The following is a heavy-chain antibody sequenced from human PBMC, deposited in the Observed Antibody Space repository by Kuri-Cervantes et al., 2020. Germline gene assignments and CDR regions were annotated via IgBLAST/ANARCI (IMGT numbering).Heavy chain of an antibody. V-gene: IGHV3-53*01. CDR1: GFTVSSNY. D-gene: IGHD6-13*01. CDR2: IYSGGST. J-gene: IGHJ1*01. Sequence: GESLKSSCAASGFTVSSNYMSWVRQAPGKGLEWVSVIYSGGSTYYADSVKGRFTISRDNSKNTLYLQMNSLRAEDTAVYYCARDLSGIAAAGTYFQHWGQGTLVTVSS. CDR3: ARDLSGIAAAGTYFQH.